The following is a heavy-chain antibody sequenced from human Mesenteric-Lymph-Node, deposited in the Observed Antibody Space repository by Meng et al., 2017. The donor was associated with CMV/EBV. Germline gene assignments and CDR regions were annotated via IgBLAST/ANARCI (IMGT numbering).Heavy chain of an antibody. V-gene: IGHV1-46*01. CDR1: GYTFTSYY. CDR3: ARVAVAGTVDY. J-gene: IGHJ4*02. CDR2: INPSGGST. D-gene: IGHD6-19*01. Sequence: ASVKVSCKASGYTFTSYYMHWVRQAPGQGLEWMGIINPSGGSTSYAQKFQGRVTMTRDTSTSTVYMELSRLRSDDTAVYYCARVAVAGTVDYWGQGTLVTVSS.